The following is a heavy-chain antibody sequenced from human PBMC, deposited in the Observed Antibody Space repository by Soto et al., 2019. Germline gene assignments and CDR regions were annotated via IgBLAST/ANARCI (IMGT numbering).Heavy chain of an antibody. CDR2: MNPNSGNT. D-gene: IGHD3-9*01. J-gene: IGHJ4*02. CDR3: ARRQSGYFAPY. V-gene: IGHV1-8*01. Sequence: ASVKVSCKASGYTLTNNDINWVRQATGQGLEWMGWMNPNSGNTGYAQKFQGRVTMTRNTSISTAYMELSSLRSEDTAVYYCARRQSGYFAPYWGQGTLVTVSS. CDR1: GYTLTNND.